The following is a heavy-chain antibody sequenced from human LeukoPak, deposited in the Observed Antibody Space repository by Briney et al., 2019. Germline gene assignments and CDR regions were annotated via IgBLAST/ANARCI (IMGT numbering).Heavy chain of an antibody. Sequence: KASETLSLTCTVSGGSVSSGIFYWTWIRQPPGKGLEWIGYIYYSGSTNYNPSLESRVTISVDTSKDQFSLKLNSVTAADTAVYYCARDFAPYYFDYWGQGTLVTVSS. J-gene: IGHJ4*02. CDR3: ARDFAPYYFDY. D-gene: IGHD3-3*01. CDR2: IYYSGST. V-gene: IGHV4-61*01. CDR1: GGSVSSGIFY.